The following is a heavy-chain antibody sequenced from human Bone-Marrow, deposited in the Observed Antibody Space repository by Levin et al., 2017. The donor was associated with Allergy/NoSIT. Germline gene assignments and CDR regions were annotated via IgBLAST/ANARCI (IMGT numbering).Heavy chain of an antibody. D-gene: IGHD1-26*01. CDR3: TRDRGEWGQFYFDY. V-gene: IGHV3-33*01. CDR1: GFTFSACG. J-gene: IGHJ4*02. CDR2: ISYDGGHK. Sequence: SCAASGFTFSACGMHWVRQPPGRGLEWVAVISYDGGHKFYADSVKGRFTISRDNSKNTHYLQMNSLRAEDTAVYYCTRDRGEWGQFYFDYWGQGILVTVSS.